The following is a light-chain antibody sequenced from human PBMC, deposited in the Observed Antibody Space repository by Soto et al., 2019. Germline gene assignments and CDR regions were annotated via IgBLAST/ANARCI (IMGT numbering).Light chain of an antibody. V-gene: IGLV1-40*01. J-gene: IGLJ3*02. Sequence: QSVLTQPPSVSAAPGQRVTISCTGSSSNIGAGYDVHWYQQVPGTAPKLLIYSNNRRPSGVPDRLSGSKSGTSASLAISGLQSEDEADYYCAAWDNSLSGWVFGGGTKLTVL. CDR1: SSNIGAGYD. CDR2: SNN. CDR3: AAWDNSLSGWV.